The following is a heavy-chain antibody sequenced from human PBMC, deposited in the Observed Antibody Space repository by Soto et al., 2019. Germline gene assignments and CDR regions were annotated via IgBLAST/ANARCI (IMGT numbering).Heavy chain of an antibody. CDR1: GFTFSSYA. CDR3: ARVNVVVPAAHYYYYGMDF. J-gene: IGHJ6*02. CDR2: ISYDGSNK. V-gene: IGHV3-30-3*01. Sequence: GGSLRLSCAASGFTFSSYAMHWVRQAPGKGLEWVAVISYDGSNKYYADSVKGRFTISRDNSKNTLYLQINSLRAEDTAVYYCARVNVVVPAAHYYYYGMDFWGQGTTVTVSS. D-gene: IGHD2-2*01.